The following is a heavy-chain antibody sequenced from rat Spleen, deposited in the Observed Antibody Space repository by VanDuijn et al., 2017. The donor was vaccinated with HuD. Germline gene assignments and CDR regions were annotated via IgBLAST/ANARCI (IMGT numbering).Heavy chain of an antibody. D-gene: IGHD1-6*01. CDR1: GFIFNRYY. Sequence: EVQLVESGGGLVQPGRSLKLSCAASGFIFNRYYMVWVRQAPTKGLEWVAYISTAGSNTFYRDSVKGRFTISRDNDKSTLHLQMDSLRSEDTATYYCTTWDYYDNRFDYWGQGVMVTVSS. V-gene: IGHV5-27*01. J-gene: IGHJ2*01. CDR3: TTWDYYDNRFDY. CDR2: ISTAGSNT.